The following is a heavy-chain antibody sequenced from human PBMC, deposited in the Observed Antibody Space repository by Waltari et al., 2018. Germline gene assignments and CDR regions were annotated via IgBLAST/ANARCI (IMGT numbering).Heavy chain of an antibody. Sequence: QVQLQQSGPGLVKPSQTLSLTCAISGDSVSRNSAAWNWIRQSPSKGLEWLGRTYYRSKWYNDYAVSVKSRITINPDTSKNQFSLQLNSVTPEDTAVYYCAMAGLVGATGWGYYYYGMDVWGQGTTVTVSS. CDR1: GDSVSRNSAA. V-gene: IGHV6-1*01. J-gene: IGHJ6*02. CDR2: TYYRSKWYN. D-gene: IGHD1-26*01. CDR3: AMAGLVGATGWGYYYYGMDV.